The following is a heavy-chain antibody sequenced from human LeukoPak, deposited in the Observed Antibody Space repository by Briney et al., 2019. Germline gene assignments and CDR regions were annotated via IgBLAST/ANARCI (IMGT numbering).Heavy chain of an antibody. J-gene: IGHJ4*02. Sequence: SETLSLTCGVSGGSVSSTNWWTWVRQPPGEGLEWIGEVHLSGRTNYNPSLESRVTMSVDMSENHISLKLTSVTAADTAVYYCAREGGPYRPLDYSGQGTLVTVSS. CDR2: VHLSGRT. CDR3: AREGGPYRPLDY. V-gene: IGHV4-4*02. CDR1: GGSVSSTNW.